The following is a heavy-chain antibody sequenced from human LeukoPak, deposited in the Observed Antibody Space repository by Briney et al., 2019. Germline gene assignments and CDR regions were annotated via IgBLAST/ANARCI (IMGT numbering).Heavy chain of an antibody. D-gene: IGHD3-9*01. Sequence: SETLSRTCTVSGGSISSSSYYWGWIRQPPGKGLEWIGSIYYSGSTYYNPSLKSRVTISVDTSKNQFSLKLSSVTAADTAVYYCARRIPRGRYFDWLLYGFDPWGQGTLVTVSS. J-gene: IGHJ5*02. CDR3: ARRIPRGRYFDWLLYGFDP. V-gene: IGHV4-39*07. CDR1: GGSISSSSYY. CDR2: IYYSGST.